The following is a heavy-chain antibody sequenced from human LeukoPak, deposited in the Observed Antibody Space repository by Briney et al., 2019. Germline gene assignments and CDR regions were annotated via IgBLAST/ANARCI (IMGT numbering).Heavy chain of an antibody. CDR2: IYYSGST. Sequence: SETLSLTCTVSGGSISSYYWSWIRQPPGKGLEWIGYIYYSGSTNYNPSLKSRVTISVDTSKNQFSLKLSSVTAADTAVYYCARVGIESPYYFDYWGQGTLVTVSS. CDR3: ARVGIESPYYFDY. CDR1: GGSISSYY. V-gene: IGHV4-59*12. D-gene: IGHD7-27*01. J-gene: IGHJ4*02.